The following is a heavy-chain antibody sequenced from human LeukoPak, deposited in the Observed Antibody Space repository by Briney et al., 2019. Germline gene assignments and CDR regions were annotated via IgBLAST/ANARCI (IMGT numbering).Heavy chain of an antibody. V-gene: IGHV1-8*02. Sequence: GASVKVSCKASGYTFTGYYMHWVRQATGQGLEWMGWMNPNSGNTGYAQKFQGRVTMTRNTSISTAYMELSSLRSEDTAVYYCARAQRITYYYDSSGLVPTDYWGQGTLVTVSS. CDR3: ARAQRITYYYDSSGLVPTDY. D-gene: IGHD3-22*01. J-gene: IGHJ4*02. CDR2: MNPNSGNT. CDR1: GYTFTGYY.